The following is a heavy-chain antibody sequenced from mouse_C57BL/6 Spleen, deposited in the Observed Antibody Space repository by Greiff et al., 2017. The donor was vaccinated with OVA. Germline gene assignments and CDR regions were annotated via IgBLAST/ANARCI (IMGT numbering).Heavy chain of an antibody. J-gene: IGHJ3*01. CDR3: ARAYGYDGFAY. Sequence: EVQLVESGGGLVKPGGSLKLSCAASGFTFSSYAMSWVRQTPEKRLEWVATISDGGSYTYYPDNVKGRFTISRDNAKNNLYLQMSHLKSEDTAMYYCARAYGYDGFAYWGQGTLVTVSA. V-gene: IGHV5-4*01. D-gene: IGHD2-2*01. CDR1: GFTFSSYA. CDR2: ISDGGSYT.